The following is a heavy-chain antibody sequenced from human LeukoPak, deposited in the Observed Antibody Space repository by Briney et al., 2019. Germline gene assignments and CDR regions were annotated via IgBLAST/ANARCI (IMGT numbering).Heavy chain of an antibody. J-gene: IGHJ4*02. CDR3: ARDLRGSYRGYYFDY. V-gene: IGHV3-21*01. D-gene: IGHD1-26*01. CDR1: GFTFSSYS. Sequence: GGSLRLSCAASGFTFSSYSMNWVRQAPGKGLEWVSSISSSSSYIYYADSVKGRFTTSRDNAKNSLYLQMNSLRAEDTAVYYCARDLRGSYRGYYFDYWGQGTLVTVSS. CDR2: ISSSSSYI.